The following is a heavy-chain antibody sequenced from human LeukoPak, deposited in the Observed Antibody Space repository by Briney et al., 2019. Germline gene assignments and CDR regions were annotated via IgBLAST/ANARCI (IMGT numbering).Heavy chain of an antibody. CDR1: GGSISSGGYY. J-gene: IGHJ6*03. CDR2: IYYSGST. D-gene: IGHD3-10*01. CDR3: ARGITMVRYYYYYYMDV. Sequence: SQTLSLTCTVSGGSISSGGYYWSWIRQHPGKGLEWIGYIYYSGSTYYNPSLKSRVTISVDTSKNQFSLKLSSVTAADTAMYYCARGITMVRYYYYYYMDVWGKGTTVTVSS. V-gene: IGHV4-31*03.